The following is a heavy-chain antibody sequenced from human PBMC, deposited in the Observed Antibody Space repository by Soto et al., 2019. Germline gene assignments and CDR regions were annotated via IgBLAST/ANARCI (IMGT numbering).Heavy chain of an antibody. J-gene: IGHJ4*01. D-gene: IGHD2-15*01. CDR3: SISNSYVGGDF. CDR2: IIPVFGTT. CDR1: GGTLHSYP. Sequence: QVQLVQSGAEVKKPGSSVRVSCKASGGTLHSYPISGVRQAPGQGLEWMGGIIPVFGTTDYAQKFQGRVTTDSAQPTGTAYLDLFSLRSEETAIYYCSISNSYVGGDFWGHGPLVTVYS. V-gene: IGHV1-69*01.